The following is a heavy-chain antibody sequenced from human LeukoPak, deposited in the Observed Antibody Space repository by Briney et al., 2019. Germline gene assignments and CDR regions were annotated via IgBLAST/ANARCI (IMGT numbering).Heavy chain of an antibody. CDR2: IYYSGST. V-gene: IGHV4-59*01. Sequence: SGTLSLTCSVSGDSSSSYYWSWIRQPPGKGLEWIGYIYYSGSTNYNPSLKSRVTISVDTSKNQFSLKLSSVTAADTAVYYCARDLTPYYLDYGMDVWGQGTTVTVSS. CDR3: ARDLTPYYLDYGMDV. J-gene: IGHJ6*02. CDR1: GDSSSSYY.